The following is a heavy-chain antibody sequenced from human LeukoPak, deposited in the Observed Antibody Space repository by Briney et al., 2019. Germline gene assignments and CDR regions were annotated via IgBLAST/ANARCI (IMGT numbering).Heavy chain of an antibody. CDR2: ISGSSYYI. J-gene: IGHJ4*02. D-gene: IGHD1-1*01. Sequence: GGSLRLSCAASGFTFSSYTINWVRQAPGKGLEWVSSISGSSYYIYYADSVRGRFTISRDNAKNSLYLQMNSLRAEDTAVYYCARDGDIQGLDYWGQGTLVTVSS. CDR1: GFTFSSYT. CDR3: ARDGDIQGLDY. V-gene: IGHV3-21*01.